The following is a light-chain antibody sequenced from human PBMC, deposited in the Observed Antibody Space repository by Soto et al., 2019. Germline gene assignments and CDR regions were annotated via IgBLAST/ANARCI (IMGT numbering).Light chain of an antibody. J-gene: IGLJ1*01. V-gene: IGLV1-40*01. Sequence: QSVLTQPPSVSGAPGQRVTISCTGSSSNIGAGYDVHWYQQRPGTAPKLLIFGNINRPSGVPDRFSGSQSGTSASLAITGIQAEDEGDSYCQSYDSTLSARYVFGTGTKVTVL. CDR3: QSYDSTLSARYV. CDR2: GNI. CDR1: SSNIGAGYD.